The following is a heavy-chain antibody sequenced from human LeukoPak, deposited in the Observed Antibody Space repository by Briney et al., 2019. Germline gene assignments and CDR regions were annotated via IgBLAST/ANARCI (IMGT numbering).Heavy chain of an antibody. J-gene: IGHJ4*02. CDR1: GFTFSNNA. V-gene: IGHV3-23*01. CDR3: AKEVGYSSSYDY. Sequence: GGSLRLSCAASGFTFSNNAMSWVRRAPGKGLEWVSATSTSGGSAYYADSVKGRFTISRDNSKNTLYLQMNSLRAEDTAVYYCAKEVGYSSSYDYWGQGTLVTVSS. CDR2: TSTSGGSA. D-gene: IGHD6-13*01.